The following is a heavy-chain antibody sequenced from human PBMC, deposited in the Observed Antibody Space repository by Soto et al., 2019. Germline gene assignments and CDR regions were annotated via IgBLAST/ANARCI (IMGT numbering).Heavy chain of an antibody. CDR3: ARGGYYYDSSGYCLPIGY. D-gene: IGHD3-22*01. CDR2: IIPIFGTA. Sequence: QVQLVQSGAEVQKPGSSVKVSCKASGGTFSSYAISWVRQAPGQGLEWMGGIIPIFGTANYAQKFEGRVKITADESTSTAYMELSRLRSEDTAVYYCARGGYYYDSSGYCLPIGYWGQGSLVTVSS. V-gene: IGHV1-69*01. J-gene: IGHJ4*02. CDR1: GGTFSSYA.